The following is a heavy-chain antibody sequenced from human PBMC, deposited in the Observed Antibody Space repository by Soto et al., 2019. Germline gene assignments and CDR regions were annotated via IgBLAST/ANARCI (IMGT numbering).Heavy chain of an antibody. CDR3: AKGLTLTGPFDY. Sequence: GGSLRLSCAASGFTFDDYAMHWVRQAPGKGLEWVSGISWNSGSIGYADSVKGRFTISRDNAKNSLYLQMNSLRAEDTALYYCAKGLTLTGPFDYWGQGTLVTVSS. V-gene: IGHV3-9*01. CDR2: ISWNSGSI. J-gene: IGHJ4*02. CDR1: GFTFDDYA. D-gene: IGHD3-16*01.